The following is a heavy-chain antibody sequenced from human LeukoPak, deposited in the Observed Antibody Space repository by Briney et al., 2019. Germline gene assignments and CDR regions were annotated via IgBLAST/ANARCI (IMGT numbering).Heavy chain of an antibody. Sequence: ASFKVSCKASGDTFTSYDINWGRQATGEGLEWMGWMNPNCGNTGYAQKFQARVSMTRNTSIRTAYMELSSLRSEDTAVYYCTRGLVVLIATSWAFDIWGHGTMVTVSS. CDR2: MNPNCGNT. D-gene: IGHD2-8*01. CDR1: GDTFTSYD. V-gene: IGHV1-8*01. J-gene: IGHJ3*02. CDR3: TRGLVVLIATSWAFDI.